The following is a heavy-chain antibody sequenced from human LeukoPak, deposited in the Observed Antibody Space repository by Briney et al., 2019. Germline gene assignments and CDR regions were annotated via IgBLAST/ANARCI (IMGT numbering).Heavy chain of an antibody. J-gene: IGHJ4*02. Sequence: GSLRLSCAASGFTFSSYEMNWVRQPPGKGLEWIGEINHSGSTNYNPSLKSRVTISVDTSKNQFSLKLSSVTAADTAVCYCASRMATIRSSDYWGQGTLVTVSS. CDR3: ASRMATIRSSDY. CDR2: INHSGST. D-gene: IGHD5-24*01. CDR1: GFTFSSYE. V-gene: IGHV4-34*01.